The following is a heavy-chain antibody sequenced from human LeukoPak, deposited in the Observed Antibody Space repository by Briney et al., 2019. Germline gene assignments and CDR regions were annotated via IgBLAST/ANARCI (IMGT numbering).Heavy chain of an antibody. J-gene: IGHJ3*02. D-gene: IGHD2-15*01. CDR1: GFTFGDYA. Sequence: SGGSLRLSCAASGFTFGDYAMTWVRQAPGKGLEWVANIKQDGSEKYYVDSVKGRFTISRDNAKNSLYLQMNSLRAEDTAVYYCASISSNAFDIWGQGTMVTVSS. V-gene: IGHV3-7*01. CDR2: IKQDGSEK. CDR3: ASISSNAFDI.